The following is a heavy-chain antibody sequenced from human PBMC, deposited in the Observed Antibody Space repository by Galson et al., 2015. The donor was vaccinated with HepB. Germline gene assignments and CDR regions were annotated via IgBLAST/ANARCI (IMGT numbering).Heavy chain of an antibody. J-gene: IGHJ4*02. CDR3: ARAPEPWEVIDH. Sequence: SVKVSCKASGYIFTTYSMHWVRQAPGQGLEWMGLINPSSGFTSYTQKLQGRVTMTRDTSTSTVYVEVGSLTSDDTAIYYCARAPEPWEVIDHWGQGTLVTVSS. V-gene: IGHV1-46*01. CDR1: GYIFTTYS. D-gene: IGHD1-26*01. CDR2: INPSSGFT.